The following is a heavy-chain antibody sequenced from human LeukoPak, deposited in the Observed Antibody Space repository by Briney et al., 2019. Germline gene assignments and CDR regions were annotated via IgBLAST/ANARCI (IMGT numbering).Heavy chain of an antibody. Sequence: PSQTLSPTCTVSGGSISSGGYYWSWIRQHPWKGLEWIGYIYYSGSTYYNPSLKSRVTISVDTSKNQFSLKLSSVTAADTAVYYCARDSQNGYSPFDYWGQGTLVTVSS. J-gene: IGHJ4*02. V-gene: IGHV4-31*03. D-gene: IGHD5-24*01. CDR2: IYYSGST. CDR1: GGSISSGGYY. CDR3: ARDSQNGYSPFDY.